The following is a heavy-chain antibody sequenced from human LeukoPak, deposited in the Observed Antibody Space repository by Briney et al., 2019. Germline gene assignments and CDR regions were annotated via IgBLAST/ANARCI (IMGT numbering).Heavy chain of an antibody. D-gene: IGHD2-21*01. CDR1: GFTFSFAA. CDR2: TRNKGNSYTT. Sequence: PGGSLRLSCAASGFTFSFAAMTWVRQAPGKGLEWVGRTRNKGNSYTTEYAASVKGRFTISRDDSKNSLYLQMNSLKTEDTAVYYCARVRAGLWSFDYWGQGTLVTVSS. V-gene: IGHV3-72*01. J-gene: IGHJ4*02. CDR3: ARVRAGLWSFDY.